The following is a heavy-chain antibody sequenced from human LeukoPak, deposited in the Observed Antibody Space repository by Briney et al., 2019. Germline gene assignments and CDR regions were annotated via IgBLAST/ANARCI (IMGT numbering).Heavy chain of an antibody. J-gene: IGHJ5*02. CDR3: AREAARPYNWFDP. V-gene: IGHV4-39*02. D-gene: IGHD6-6*01. CDR2: IYYSGST. Sequence: SETLSLTCTVSGGSISSSSYYWGWIRQPPGKGLEWIGSIYYSGSTYYNPSLKSRVTISVDTSKNQFSLKLSSVTAADTAVYYCAREAARPYNWFDPWGQGTLVTVSS. CDR1: GGSISSSSYY.